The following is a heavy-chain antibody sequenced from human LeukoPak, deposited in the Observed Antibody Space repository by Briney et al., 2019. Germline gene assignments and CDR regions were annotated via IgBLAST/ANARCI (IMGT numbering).Heavy chain of an antibody. CDR1: GFTFSTYW. CDR3: ARDSAGNDY. CDR2: IKQDGSEK. J-gene: IGHJ4*02. D-gene: IGHD6-13*01. Sequence: PGGSLRLSCAASGFTFSTYWRSGVGQAPGKGRGWVGNIKQDGSEKYYVDSVKGRFTISRANAKNSLYLQITSLRAEDTAMYYCARDSAGNDYWGQGTLVTVSS. V-gene: IGHV3-7*01.